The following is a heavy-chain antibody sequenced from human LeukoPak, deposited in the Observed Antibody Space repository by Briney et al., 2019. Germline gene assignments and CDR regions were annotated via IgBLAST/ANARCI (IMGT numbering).Heavy chain of an antibody. Sequence: PRTLSLTCTVSGVSIRRYTRSWIRQTPGKRLERVLYIYYSGSTNYNPSPKSRVTTSLDTSPNQLSLKLSSVTAPDTAVYYSARGRRIAVAAPGYWGEGTLVTLSS. D-gene: IGHD6-19*01. CDR3: ARGRRIAVAAPGY. CDR1: GVSIRRYT. V-gene: IGHV4-59*12. J-gene: IGHJ4*02. CDR2: IYYSGST.